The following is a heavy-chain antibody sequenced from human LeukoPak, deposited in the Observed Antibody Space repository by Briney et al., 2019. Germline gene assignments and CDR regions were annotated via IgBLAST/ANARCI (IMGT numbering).Heavy chain of an antibody. J-gene: IGHJ3*02. CDR3: ARDSTPLRDAFDI. Sequence: SETLSLTCTVSGGSISTTNYYWGWIRQSPGKGLEWFGCVYYSGSTYYNPSLKSRVTISVDTSKNQFSLKLSSVTAADTAVYYCARDSTPLRDAFDIWGQGTMVTVSS. CDR1: GGSISTTNYY. CDR2: VYYSGST. V-gene: IGHV4-39*07.